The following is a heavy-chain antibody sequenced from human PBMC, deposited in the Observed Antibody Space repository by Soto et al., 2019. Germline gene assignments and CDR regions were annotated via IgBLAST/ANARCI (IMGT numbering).Heavy chain of an antibody. J-gene: IGHJ5*02. D-gene: IGHD4-17*01. Sequence: QVQLVESGGGVVKPGRSLRLSCAASGFTFDSYGMHWFRQAPGKGLEWVAVISSDGNNKYYADSVKGRFRIYRAKFNNIQYLQMSSLRVEDTAFYYCVKDLLLNTVTQGGSWGQGTLVTVSS. CDR1: GFTFDSYG. V-gene: IGHV3-30*18. CDR2: ISSDGNNK. CDR3: VKDLLLNTVTQGGS.